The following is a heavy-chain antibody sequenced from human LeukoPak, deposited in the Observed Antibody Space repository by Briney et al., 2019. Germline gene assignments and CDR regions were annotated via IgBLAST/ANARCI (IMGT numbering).Heavy chain of an antibody. CDR3: ARRAVANDAFDI. CDR1: GYTFTSYG. CDR2: IIPILGIA. V-gene: IGHV1-69*04. Sequence: ASVKVSCKASGYTFTSYGISWVRQAPGQGLEWMGRIIPILGIANYAQKFQGRVTITADKSTSTAYMELSSLRSEGTAVYYCARRAVANDAFDIWGQGTMVTVSS. D-gene: IGHD6-19*01. J-gene: IGHJ3*02.